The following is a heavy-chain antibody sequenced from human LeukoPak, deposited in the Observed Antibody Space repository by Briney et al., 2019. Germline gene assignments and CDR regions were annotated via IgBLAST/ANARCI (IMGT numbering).Heavy chain of an antibody. V-gene: IGHV4-59*08. CDR2: IYYSGST. J-gene: IGHJ5*02. Sequence: SETLSLTCTVSGGSISSYYWSWIRQPPGKGLEWIGYIYYSGSTNYNPSLKSRVTISVDTSKNQFSLKLSSVTAADTAVYYCARSRSWYLNWFDPWGQGTLVTVSS. CDR3: ARSRSWYLNWFDP. CDR1: GGSISSYY. D-gene: IGHD6-13*01.